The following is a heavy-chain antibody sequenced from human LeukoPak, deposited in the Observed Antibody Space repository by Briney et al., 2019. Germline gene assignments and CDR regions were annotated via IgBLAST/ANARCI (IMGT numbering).Heavy chain of an antibody. D-gene: IGHD6-13*01. J-gene: IGHJ3*02. V-gene: IGHV3-30-3*01. CDR1: GFTFSSYA. Sequence: PGGSLRLSCAASGFTFSSYAMHWVRQAPGKGLEWVAVISYDGSNKYYADSVKGRFTISRDDSKNTLYLQMNSLRAEDTAVYYCARHGIAAAGTFGAFDIWGQGTMVTVSS. CDR2: ISYDGSNK. CDR3: ARHGIAAAGTFGAFDI.